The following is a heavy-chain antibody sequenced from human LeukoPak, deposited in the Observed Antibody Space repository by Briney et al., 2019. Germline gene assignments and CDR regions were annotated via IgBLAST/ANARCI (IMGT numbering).Heavy chain of an antibody. Sequence: GGSLRLSCAASGFTFSSYEMNWVRQAPGKGLEWVSYISSSGSTIYYADSVKGRFTISRDNAKNSLYLQMNSLRAEDTAVYYCARETLYNWNDGGDYDYWGQGTLVTVSS. CDR1: GFTFSSYE. J-gene: IGHJ4*02. CDR2: ISSSGSTI. V-gene: IGHV3-48*03. CDR3: ARETLYNWNDGGDYDY. D-gene: IGHD1-20*01.